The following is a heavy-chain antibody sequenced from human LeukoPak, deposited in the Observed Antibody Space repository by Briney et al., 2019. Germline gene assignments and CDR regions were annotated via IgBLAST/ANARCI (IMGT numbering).Heavy chain of an antibody. CDR1: GFTFSSSA. J-gene: IGHJ4*02. V-gene: IGHV3-23*01. CDR2: ITGDGVTT. D-gene: IGHD6-19*01. CDR3: AKARGVYSSGYYFDY. Sequence: GGSLRLSCAASGFTFSSSAMSWVRQTPSKGLEWLSSITGDGVTTYYADSVKGRFTISRDNSKNILFLQMNSLRAEDTAVYYCAKARGVYSSGYYFDYWGQGTLVTVSS.